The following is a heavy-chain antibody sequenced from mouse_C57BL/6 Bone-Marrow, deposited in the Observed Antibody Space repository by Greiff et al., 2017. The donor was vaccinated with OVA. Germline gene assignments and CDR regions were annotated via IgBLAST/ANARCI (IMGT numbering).Heavy chain of an antibody. CDR1: GFTFSSYG. CDR2: ISSGGSYT. Sequence: EVQVVESGGDLVKPGGSLKLSCAASGFTFSSYGMSWVRQTPDKRLEWVATISSGGSYTYYPDSVKGRFTISRENAKNTLYLQMSSLKSEDTAMYYCARRGIYDDYDAYWGQGTLVTVSA. V-gene: IGHV5-6*01. CDR3: ARRGIYDDYDAY. J-gene: IGHJ3*01. D-gene: IGHD2-4*01.